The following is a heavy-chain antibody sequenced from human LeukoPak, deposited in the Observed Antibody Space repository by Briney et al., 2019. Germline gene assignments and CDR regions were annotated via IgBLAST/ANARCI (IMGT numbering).Heavy chain of an antibody. Sequence: GGSLRLSCAASGFTFSSYSMNWVRQAPGKGLEWVSYISSSSSSIYYADSVRGRFTISRDNAKNSVYLQTNSLRDEDTAVYYCAREGNSGWRDDGFDIWGQGTMVTVSS. D-gene: IGHD6-19*01. CDR2: ISSSSSSI. CDR3: AREGNSGWRDDGFDI. J-gene: IGHJ3*02. V-gene: IGHV3-48*02. CDR1: GFTFSSYS.